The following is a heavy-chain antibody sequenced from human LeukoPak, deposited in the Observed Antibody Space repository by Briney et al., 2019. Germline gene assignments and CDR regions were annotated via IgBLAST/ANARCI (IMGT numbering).Heavy chain of an antibody. V-gene: IGHV3-66*01. Sequence: PGGSLRLSCEASGFTVSGNYMSWVRQAPGKGLEWVSVIYSGGSTYYADSVKGRFTISRDNSKNTLYLQMNSLRAEDTAVYYCASLSYGDYDFDYWGQGTLVTVSS. J-gene: IGHJ4*02. CDR3: ASLSYGDYDFDY. CDR1: GFTVSGNY. CDR2: IYSGGST. D-gene: IGHD4-17*01.